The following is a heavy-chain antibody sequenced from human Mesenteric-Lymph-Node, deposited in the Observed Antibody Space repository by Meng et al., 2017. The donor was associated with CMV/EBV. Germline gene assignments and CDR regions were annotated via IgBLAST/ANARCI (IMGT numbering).Heavy chain of an antibody. Sequence: GGSFSGYFWTWIRQSPGKGLEWLGEINHSGTTNYNPSLKSRITIAVDTYKNQFSLNLRSVTATDTAVYYCARGFRNYFETSGHYYRFWGQGTLVTVSS. CDR3: ARGFRNYFETSGHYYRF. V-gene: IGHV4-34*01. CDR2: INHSGTT. D-gene: IGHD3-22*01. CDR1: GGSFSGYF. J-gene: IGHJ4*02.